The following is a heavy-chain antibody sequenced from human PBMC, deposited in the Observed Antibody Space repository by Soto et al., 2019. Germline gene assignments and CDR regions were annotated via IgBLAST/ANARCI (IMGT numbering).Heavy chain of an antibody. V-gene: IGHV1-18*01. Sequence: GASVKVSCKASGYTFTSYGISWLRQAPGQGLEWMGWISAYNGNTNYAQKLQGRVTMTTDTSTSTAYMELRSLRSDDTAVYYCARAILAPFWRGPPGRFRGMDVWGQGTTVTVSS. D-gene: IGHD3-3*01. CDR3: ARAILAPFWRGPPGRFRGMDV. CDR2: ISAYNGNT. J-gene: IGHJ6*02. CDR1: GYTFTSYG.